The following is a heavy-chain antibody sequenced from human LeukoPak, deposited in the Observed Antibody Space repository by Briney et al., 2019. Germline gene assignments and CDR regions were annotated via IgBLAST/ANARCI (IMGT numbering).Heavy chain of an antibody. Sequence: SETLSLTCTVSGGSIRSGGIYWGWIRQPPGKGLEWIGTVYFSGSTYYNPSLKSRLTISVDSSKNQFSLRLNSVTAADTAVYYCARVKGSNWLDPWGQGTLVTVSS. CDR2: VYFSGST. J-gene: IGHJ5*02. V-gene: IGHV4-39*07. CDR1: GGSIRSGGIY. D-gene: IGHD6-6*01. CDR3: ARVKGSNWLDP.